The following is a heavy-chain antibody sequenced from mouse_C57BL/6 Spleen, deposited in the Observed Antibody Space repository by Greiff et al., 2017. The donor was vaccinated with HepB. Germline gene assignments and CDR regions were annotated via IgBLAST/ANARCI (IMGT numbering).Heavy chain of an antibody. Sequence: QVQLQQPGAELVMPGASVKLSCKASGYTFTSYWMHWVKQRPGQGLEWIGEIDPSDSYTNYNQKFKGKSTLTVDKSSSTSYMQLSSLTSEDSAVYYGARGNYYGSPAGFAYWGQGTLVTVAA. J-gene: IGHJ3*01. CDR1: GYTFTSYW. D-gene: IGHD1-1*01. CDR3: ARGNYYGSPAGFAY. V-gene: IGHV1-69*01. CDR2: IDPSDSYT.